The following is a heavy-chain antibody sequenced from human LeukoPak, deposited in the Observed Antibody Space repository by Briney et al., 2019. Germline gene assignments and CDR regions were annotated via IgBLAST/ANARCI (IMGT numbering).Heavy chain of an antibody. V-gene: IGHV4-4*02. CDR1: GASITSTNW. CDR2: VYHSGPT. J-gene: IGHJ5*02. D-gene: IGHD2-2*01. Sequence: SETLSLTCTISGASITSTNWWSWLRQSPGRGLEWIGEVYHSGPTNYNPSLKSRVTISLDRSTNYFSLKMTSMTAADTAVYYCARSVYCSSTSCYWFDPWGQGTLVTVSS. CDR3: ARSVYCSSTSCYWFDP.